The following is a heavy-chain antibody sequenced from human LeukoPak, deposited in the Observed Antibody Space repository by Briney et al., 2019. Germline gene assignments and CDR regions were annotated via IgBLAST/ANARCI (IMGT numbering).Heavy chain of an antibody. J-gene: IGHJ4*02. CDR1: GGSISSGGYY. Sequence: TLSLTCTVSGGSISSGGYYWSWIRQHPGKGLEWIGYIYYSGSTYYNPSLKSRVTISVDTSKNQFSLKLSSVTAADTAVYYCARVGGYCSSTSCYTKGYDYWGQGTLVTVSS. CDR2: IYYSGST. D-gene: IGHD2-2*02. CDR3: ARVGGYCSSTSCYTKGYDY. V-gene: IGHV4-31*03.